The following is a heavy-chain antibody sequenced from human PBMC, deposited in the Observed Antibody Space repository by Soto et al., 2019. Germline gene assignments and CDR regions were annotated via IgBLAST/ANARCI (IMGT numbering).Heavy chain of an antibody. J-gene: IGHJ6*02. D-gene: IGHD3-3*02. CDR2: IMPVFATP. CDR3: ARDKDRQQLGGNYYYILDV. CDR1: GGTFSTSA. Sequence: QIKLMQSGAEVKKTGSSVKVSCKASGGTFSTSAISWVRQAPGEGLEWVGGIMPVFATPDYAQKFQGRVTISADESTTTAYLELTSLTTDDTAVYYCARDKDRQQLGGNYYYILDVWGQGTAITVSS. V-gene: IGHV1-69*12.